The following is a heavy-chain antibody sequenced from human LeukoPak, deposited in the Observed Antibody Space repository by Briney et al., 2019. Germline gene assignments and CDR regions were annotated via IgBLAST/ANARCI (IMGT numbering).Heavy chain of an antibody. V-gene: IGHV3-23*01. Sequence: GGSLRLSCAASGSTFSSYAMSWVRQAPGKGLEWVSAISGSGGSTYYADSVKGRFTISRDKSKNTLYLQMNSLRAEDTAVYYCAKVDSSSWIYYFDYWGQGTLVTVSS. CDR2: ISGSGGST. CDR3: AKVDSSSWIYYFDY. CDR1: GSTFSSYA. D-gene: IGHD6-13*01. J-gene: IGHJ4*02.